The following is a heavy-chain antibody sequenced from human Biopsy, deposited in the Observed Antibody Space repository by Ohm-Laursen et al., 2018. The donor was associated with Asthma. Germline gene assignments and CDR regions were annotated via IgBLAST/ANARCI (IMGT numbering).Heavy chain of an antibody. Sequence: PSETLSLTCAVPGDSINSGGYSWKWNRQPPRKGLEGIAHPLHRGAPPLNPSLKSRVTISVDRSKRQFSLKVNSVTAADTAVYYCARMITMIQAANYYSYAMDVWGQGTTVTVSS. V-gene: IGHV4-30-2*01. CDR2: PLHRGAP. D-gene: IGHD3-22*01. CDR1: GDSINSGGYS. J-gene: IGHJ6*02. CDR3: ARMITMIQAANYYSYAMDV.